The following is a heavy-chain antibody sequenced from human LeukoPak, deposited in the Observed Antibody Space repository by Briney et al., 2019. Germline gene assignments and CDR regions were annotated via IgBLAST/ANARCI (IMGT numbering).Heavy chain of an antibody. V-gene: IGHV4-39*01. CDR3: ARSSSWLAFDI. CDR1: GGSVKSSNFY. J-gene: IGHJ3*02. Sequence: PSETLSLTCNVSGGSVKSSNFYWGWIRQPPGKGLEWIGNIYYNGRTYYQPSLKSRVTISVDTSKNQFSLKLSSVTAADTAVYYCARSSSWLAFDIWGQGTMVTVSS. D-gene: IGHD6-13*01. CDR2: IYYNGRT.